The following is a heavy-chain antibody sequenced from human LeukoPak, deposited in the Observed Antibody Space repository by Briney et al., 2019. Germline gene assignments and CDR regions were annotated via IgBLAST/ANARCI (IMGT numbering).Heavy chain of an antibody. V-gene: IGHV4-30-4*01. CDR3: ARASGYNVGDYSADY. D-gene: IGHD4-17*01. J-gene: IGHJ4*02. CDR1: GGSISSGDYY. CDR2: IYYSGST. Sequence: SETLSLTCTVSGGSISSGDYYWSWIRQPPGKGLEWIGYIYYSGSTYYNPSLESRVIISADMSKNQFSLNLNSVTAADTAVYYCARASGYNVGDYSADYWGQGSLVTVSS.